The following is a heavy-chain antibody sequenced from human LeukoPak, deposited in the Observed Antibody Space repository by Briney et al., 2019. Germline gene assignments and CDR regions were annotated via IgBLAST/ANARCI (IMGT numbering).Heavy chain of an antibody. CDR2: INHSGST. D-gene: IGHD6-13*01. V-gene: IGHV4-34*01. J-gene: IGHJ6*03. CDR3: ARGGLIAAAGPHYYYYMDV. Sequence: SETLSLTCAVYGGSFSGYYRSWIRQPPGKGLEWIGEINHSGSTNYNPSLKSRVTISVDTSKNQFSLKLSSVTAADTAVYYRARGGLIAAAGPHYYYYMDVWGKGTTVTVSS. CDR1: GGSFSGYY.